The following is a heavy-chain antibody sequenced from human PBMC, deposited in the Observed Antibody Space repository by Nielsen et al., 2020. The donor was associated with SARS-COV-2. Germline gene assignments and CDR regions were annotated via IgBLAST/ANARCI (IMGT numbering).Heavy chain of an antibody. CDR1: GGTLTQLS. Sequence: ASVKVSCKVPGGTLTQLSMHWVRQAPGKGLEWMGEFDPQDGEATYAQKFQGRVTMTEDTSIDTAYLELSSLTSADTAVYYCATSTPLVRSAWFDPWGQGTLVTVSS. J-gene: IGHJ5*02. V-gene: IGHV1-24*01. D-gene: IGHD3-3*01. CDR2: FDPQDGEA. CDR3: ATSTPLVRSAWFDP.